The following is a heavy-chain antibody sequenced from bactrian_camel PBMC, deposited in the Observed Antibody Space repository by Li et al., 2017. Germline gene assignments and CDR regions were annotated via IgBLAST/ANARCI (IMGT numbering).Heavy chain of an antibody. J-gene: IGHJ4*01. D-gene: IGHD3*01. Sequence: VQLVESGGGLVQPGDSVRLSCVASGFHVRSYYMIWARQAPGKEREVVAAIGSDGKTTYTDSVRGRFTIAEDSAKNTLSLQMNSLKPDDAGMYYCAFRGGRSCTTTRGMWKYTYWPGQGTQVTVS. CDR1: GFHVRSYY. V-gene: IGHV3S67*01. CDR2: IGSDGKT.